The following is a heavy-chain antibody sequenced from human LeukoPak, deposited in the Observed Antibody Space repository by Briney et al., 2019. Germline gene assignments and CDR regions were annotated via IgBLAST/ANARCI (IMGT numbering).Heavy chain of an antibody. CDR2: ISYDGSNK. CDR1: GFTFSSYA. J-gene: IGHJ4*02. V-gene: IGHV3-30-3*01. Sequence: GGSLRLSCAASGFTFSSYAMHWVRQAPGKGLEWVAVISYDGSNKYYADSVKGRFTISRDDSKNTLYLQMNSLRAEDTAVYYCARDRGYSYGYNFDYWGQGTLVTVSS. CDR3: ARDRGYSYGYNFDY. D-gene: IGHD5-18*01.